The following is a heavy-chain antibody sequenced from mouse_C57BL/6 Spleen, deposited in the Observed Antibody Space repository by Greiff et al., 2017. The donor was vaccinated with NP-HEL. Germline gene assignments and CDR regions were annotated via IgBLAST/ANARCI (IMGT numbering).Heavy chain of an antibody. V-gene: IGHV10-3*01. D-gene: IGHD2-3*01. Sequence: EVKLMESGGGLVQPKGSLKLSCAASGFTFNTYAMHWVRQAPGKGLEWVARIRRKSSNYATYYADSVKDRFTISRDDSQSMLYLQMNNLKTEDTAMYYCVREDGYWYFDVWGTGTTVTVSS. CDR2: IRRKSSNYAT. J-gene: IGHJ1*03. CDR3: VREDGYWYFDV. CDR1: GFTFNTYA.